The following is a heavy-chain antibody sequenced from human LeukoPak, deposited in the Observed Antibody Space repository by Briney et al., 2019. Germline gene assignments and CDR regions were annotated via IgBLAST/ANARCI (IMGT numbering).Heavy chain of an antibody. CDR2: INTDGGST. V-gene: IGHV3-74*01. D-gene: IGHD6-13*01. CDR1: GVTFSGYW. CDR3: ARERIALSGWFDP. Sequence: GGSLXXXXAASGVTFSGYWMHWVRQAPGKGLXWVSHINTDGGSTSYADSVKGRFTISRDNAKNTLYLQMNSLRPEDTAVYYCARERIALSGWFDPWGQGTLVTVSS. J-gene: IGHJ5*02.